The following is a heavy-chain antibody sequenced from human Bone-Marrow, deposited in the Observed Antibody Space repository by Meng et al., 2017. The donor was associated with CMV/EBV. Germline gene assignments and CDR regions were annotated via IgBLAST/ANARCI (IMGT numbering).Heavy chain of an antibody. D-gene: IGHD2-2*01. CDR1: GGSFSGYY. CDR3: ARDVGKYCSSTSCFEFDY. CDR2: ISSSSSYI. Sequence: ETLSLTCAVYGGSFSGYYWSWVRQAPGKGLEWVSSISSSSSYIYYADSVKGRFTISRDNAKNSLYLQMNSLRAEDTAVYYCARDVGKYCSSTSCFEFDYWGQGTRVTVSS. J-gene: IGHJ4*02. V-gene: IGHV3-21*01.